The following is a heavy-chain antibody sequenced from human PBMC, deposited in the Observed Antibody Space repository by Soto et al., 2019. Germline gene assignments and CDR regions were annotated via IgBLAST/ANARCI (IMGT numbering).Heavy chain of an antibody. D-gene: IGHD3-10*01. J-gene: IGHJ4*02. V-gene: IGHV4-30-4*01. Sequence: SETLSLTCTVSGGSISSGDYYWSWIRQPPGKGLEWIGYIYYSGSTYYNPSLKSRVTISVDTSKNQFSLKLSSVTAADTAVYYCARWGYGSGSSGFDYWGQGTLVTVSS. CDR2: IYYSGST. CDR1: GGSISSGDYY. CDR3: ARWGYGSGSSGFDY.